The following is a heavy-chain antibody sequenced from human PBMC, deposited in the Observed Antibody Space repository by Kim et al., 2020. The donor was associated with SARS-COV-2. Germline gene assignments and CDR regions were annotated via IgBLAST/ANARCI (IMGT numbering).Heavy chain of an antibody. D-gene: IGHD3-3*01. Sequence: ASVKVSCKASGYTFTGYYMHWVRQAPGQGLEWMGWINPNSGGTNYAQKFQGRVTMTRDTSISTAYMELSRLRSDDTAVYYCAREYPDQLRFLEWYFYYYGMDVWGQGTTVTVSS. CDR1: GYTFTGYY. CDR3: AREYPDQLRFLEWYFYYYGMDV. J-gene: IGHJ6*02. CDR2: INPNSGGT. V-gene: IGHV1-2*02.